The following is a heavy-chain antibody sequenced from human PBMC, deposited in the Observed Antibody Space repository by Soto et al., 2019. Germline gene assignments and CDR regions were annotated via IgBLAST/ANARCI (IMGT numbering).Heavy chain of an antibody. CDR1: GFTFSSYG. CDR3: AKDGIAAAGTLTH. Sequence: RRLSCAASGFTFSSYGMHWVRQAPGKGLEWVAVISYDGSNKYYADSVKGRFTISRDNSKNTLYLQMNSLRAEDTAVYYCAKDGIAAAGTLTHWGQGTLVTVSS. CDR2: ISYDGSNK. D-gene: IGHD6-13*01. V-gene: IGHV3-30*18. J-gene: IGHJ4*02.